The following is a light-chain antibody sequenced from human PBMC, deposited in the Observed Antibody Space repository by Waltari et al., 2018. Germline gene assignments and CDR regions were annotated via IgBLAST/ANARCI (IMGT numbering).Light chain of an antibody. CDR3: CSYAGSSTVV. CDR2: EGS. V-gene: IGLV2-23*01. Sequence: YQQHPGKAPKRMLYEGSKWPSWLSDRCSGSKSGNTASLTISGLQAEDEADYCCCSYAGSSTVVFGGGTKLTVL. J-gene: IGLJ2*01.